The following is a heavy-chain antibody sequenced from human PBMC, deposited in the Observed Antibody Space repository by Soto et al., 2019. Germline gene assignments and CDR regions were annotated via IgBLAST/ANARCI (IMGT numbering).Heavy chain of an antibody. CDR3: TTMGYYDILTGLYYYYYYYMDV. Sequence: GGSLRLSCAASGFTFSNAWMNWVRQAPGKGLEWVGRIKSKTDGGTTDYAAPVKGRFTISRDDSKNTLFLQMNSLKTEDTAVYYCTTMGYYDILTGLYYYYYYYMDVWGKGTTVTVSS. CDR1: GFTFSNAW. D-gene: IGHD3-9*01. J-gene: IGHJ6*03. CDR2: IKSKTDGGTT. V-gene: IGHV3-15*01.